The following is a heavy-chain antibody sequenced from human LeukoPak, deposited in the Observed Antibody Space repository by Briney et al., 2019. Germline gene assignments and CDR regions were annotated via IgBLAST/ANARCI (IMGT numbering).Heavy chain of an antibody. Sequence: SVKLSCKASGGTFSSYAISWVRQAPGQGLEWMGGIIPIFGTANYAQKFQGRVTITADESTSTAYMELSSLRSEDTAVYYCARWTDSGYVFDYWGQGTLVTVSS. CDR3: ARWTDSGYVFDY. J-gene: IGHJ4*02. V-gene: IGHV1-69*13. CDR2: IIPIFGTA. D-gene: IGHD5-12*01. CDR1: GGTFSSYA.